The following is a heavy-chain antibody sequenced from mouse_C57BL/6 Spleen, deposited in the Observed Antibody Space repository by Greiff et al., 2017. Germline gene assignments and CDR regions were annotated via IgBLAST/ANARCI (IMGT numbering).Heavy chain of an antibody. D-gene: IGHD1-1*02. CDR2: INYDGSST. Sequence: VQLKESEGGLVQPGSSMKLSCTASGFTFSDYYMAWVRQVPEKGLEWVANINYDGSSTYYLDSLKSRFIISRDNAKNILYLQMSSLKSEDTATYYCARDRGGYYFDYWGQGTTLTVSS. CDR3: ARDRGGYYFDY. CDR1: GFTFSDYY. J-gene: IGHJ2*01. V-gene: IGHV5-16*01.